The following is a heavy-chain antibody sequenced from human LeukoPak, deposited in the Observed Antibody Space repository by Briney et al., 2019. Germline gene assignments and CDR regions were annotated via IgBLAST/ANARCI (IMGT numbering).Heavy chain of an antibody. V-gene: IGHV1-46*01. Sequence: ASVKVSCKASGYTFTSYYMHWVRQAPGQGLERMGIINPSGGSTSYAKKFQGRVTMSRDTSTSTVYMELRSLRSEDTAVYYCARDPPSGSSYYFDYWGQGTLVTVSS. CDR2: INPSGGST. CDR1: GYTFTSYY. J-gene: IGHJ4*02. CDR3: ARDPPSGSSYYFDY. D-gene: IGHD1-26*01.